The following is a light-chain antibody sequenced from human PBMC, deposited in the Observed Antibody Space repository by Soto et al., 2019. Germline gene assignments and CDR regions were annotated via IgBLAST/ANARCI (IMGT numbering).Light chain of an antibody. CDR3: VLYMGSGISV. CDR1: SGSVSTSYY. CDR2: STK. J-gene: IGLJ3*02. V-gene: IGLV8-61*01. Sequence: QTVVTQEPSFSVSPGGTVTLTCGLSSGSVSTSYYPGWYQQTPGQAPRTLIYSTKTRSSGVPDRFSGSILGNKAALTITGAQADDESDYYCVLYMGSGISVFGGGTKVTV.